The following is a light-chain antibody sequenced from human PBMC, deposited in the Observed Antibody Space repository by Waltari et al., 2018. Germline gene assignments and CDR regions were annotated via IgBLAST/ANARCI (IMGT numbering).Light chain of an antibody. CDR2: DVI. Sequence: QPALTQPASVSGSPGQSITISCTGTSSDVGRYNYVSWYQQHPDKVPKLLIFDVIYRPSGVSDRFSGSKSGNTASLTISGLRADDEADYYCLSFSAVGTRVFGTGTRVTVL. CDR1: SSDVGRYNY. CDR3: LSFSAVGTRV. V-gene: IGLV2-14*03. J-gene: IGLJ1*01.